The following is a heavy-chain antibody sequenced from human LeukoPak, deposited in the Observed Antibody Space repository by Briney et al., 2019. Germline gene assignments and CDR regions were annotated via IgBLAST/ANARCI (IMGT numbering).Heavy chain of an antibody. Sequence: GSLRLSCAASEFSLCSNYMTRVRQPPGKGLEWIGIIYYSGSTYYNPSLKRRVTISVDTSKNQFSLQLTSVTAADTAVYYCASISLTGYAPISGYFDYWGQGTLVTVSS. D-gene: IGHD3-9*01. CDR3: ASISLTGYAPISGYFDY. V-gene: IGHV4-4*02. CDR1: EFSLCSNY. CDR2: IYYSGST. J-gene: IGHJ4*02.